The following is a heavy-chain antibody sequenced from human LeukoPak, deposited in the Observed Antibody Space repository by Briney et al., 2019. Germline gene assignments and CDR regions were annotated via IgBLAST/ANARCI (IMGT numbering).Heavy chain of an antibody. CDR2: IYSGGST. CDR1: GFTVSGNY. D-gene: IGHD1-26*01. J-gene: IGHJ3*02. Sequence: GGSLRLSCAVFGFTVSGNYMSWVRQAPRKGLEWVSAIYSGGSTYYAGSVKGRFIISRDNSKNTLYLQMNSLRAEDTAVYYCTSGGGSPFSAFDIWGQGTMVTVSS. V-gene: IGHV3-66*01. CDR3: TSGGGSPFSAFDI.